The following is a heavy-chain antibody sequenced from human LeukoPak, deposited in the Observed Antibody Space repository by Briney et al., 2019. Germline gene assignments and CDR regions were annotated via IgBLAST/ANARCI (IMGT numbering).Heavy chain of an antibody. CDR3: ARAGGYCSGGSCYSYDAFDI. CDR2: ISSSSSYI. CDR1: GFTFSSYS. Sequence: GESLKISCAASGFTFSSYSMNWVRQAPGKGLEWVSSISSSSSYIYYADSVKGRFTISRDNAKNSLYLQMNSLRAEDTAVYYCARAGGYCSGGSCYSYDAFDIWGQGTMVTVSS. V-gene: IGHV3-21*01. D-gene: IGHD2-15*01. J-gene: IGHJ3*02.